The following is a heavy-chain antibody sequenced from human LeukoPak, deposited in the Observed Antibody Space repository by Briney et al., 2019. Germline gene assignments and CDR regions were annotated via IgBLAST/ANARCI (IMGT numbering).Heavy chain of an antibody. CDR3: VRESSVWVGPGIGRPLDV. Sequence: GGSLRLSCAVSGFTFSDYWMTWVRQAPGRGLEWVANIKEDGSDKQYVDSVQGRFTIPRDNAENSLYLQMNSLRAEDTAVYYCVRESSVWVGPGIGRPLDVWGKGTADTVSS. CDR1: GFTFSDYW. D-gene: IGHD3-16*01. CDR2: IKEDGSDK. J-gene: IGHJ6*04. V-gene: IGHV3-7*01.